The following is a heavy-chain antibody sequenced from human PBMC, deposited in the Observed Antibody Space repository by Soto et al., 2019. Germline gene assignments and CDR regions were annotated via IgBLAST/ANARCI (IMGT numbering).Heavy chain of an antibody. D-gene: IGHD3-22*01. CDR1: GYTFTGYY. CDR2: INPNSGGT. J-gene: IGHJ4*02. CDR3: APLDYYDSSGYYYSIYAFDI. V-gene: IGHV1-2*02. Sequence: GASVKVSCKVSGYTFTGYYMHWVRQAPGQGLEWMGWINPNSGGTNYAQKFQGRVTMARDTSISTAYMELSRLRSDDTAVYYCAPLDYYDSSGYYYSIYAFDIWGQGTLVTVSS.